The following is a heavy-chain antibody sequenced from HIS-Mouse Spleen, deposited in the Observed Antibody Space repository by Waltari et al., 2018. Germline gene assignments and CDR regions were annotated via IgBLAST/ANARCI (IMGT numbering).Heavy chain of an antibody. D-gene: IGHD2-2*02. CDR2: INPNSGGT. J-gene: IGHJ4*02. V-gene: IGHV1-2*02. Sequence: QVQLVQSGAEVKKPGASVKVSCKASGYTFTGYYIHWVRQAPGQGLELMGWINPNSGGTNYAQKFQGRVTMTRETSISPAYMELSRLRSDDTAVYYCARYNALYRLYYFDYWGQGTLVTVSS. CDR3: ARYNALYRLYYFDY. CDR1: GYTFTGYY.